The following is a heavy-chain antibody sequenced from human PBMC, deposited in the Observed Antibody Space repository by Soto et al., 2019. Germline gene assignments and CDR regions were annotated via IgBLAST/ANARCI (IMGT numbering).Heavy chain of an antibody. V-gene: IGHV3-74*03. J-gene: IGHJ3*02. CDR1: GFTFSGHW. CDR3: AREAGYCSRTSCYRRAFDT. CDR2: INTDGGSS. Sequence: EVQLVESGGDLVQPGGSPRLSCAASGFTFSGHWMHWVRQVPGKGLEWVSRINTDGGSSAYADSVKGRFTISRDNAKNTLYLQMNGLRAEDTAVYYCAREAGYCSRTSCYRRAFDTWGQGTTVTVSS. D-gene: IGHD2-2*01.